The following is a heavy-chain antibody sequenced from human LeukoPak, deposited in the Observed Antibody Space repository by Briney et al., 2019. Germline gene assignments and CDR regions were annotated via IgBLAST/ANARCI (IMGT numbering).Heavy chain of an antibody. CDR3: ARGSSSGWYAWFDP. V-gene: IGHV4-34*01. D-gene: IGHD6-19*01. Sequence: SETLSLTCAVYGGSFSGYYWSWIRQPPGKGLEWIGEINHSGSTNYNPSLKSRVTISVDTSKNQFSLKLSSVTAADTAVYYCARGSSSGWYAWFDPWGQGTLVTVSS. CDR2: INHSGST. CDR1: GGSFSGYY. J-gene: IGHJ5*02.